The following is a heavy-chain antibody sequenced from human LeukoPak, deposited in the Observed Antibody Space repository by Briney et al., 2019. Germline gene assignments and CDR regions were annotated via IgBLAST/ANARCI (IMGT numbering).Heavy chain of an antibody. CDR3: AREGGPHCSSTSCYSDY. V-gene: IGHV4-31*03. J-gene: IGHJ4*02. CDR1: GGSISSGGYY. D-gene: IGHD2-2*02. CDR2: IYYSGST. Sequence: PSETLSLTGTVSGGSISSGGYYWSWIRQHPGKGLEWIGYIYYSGSTYYNPSLKSRVTISVDTSKNQFSLKLSSVTAADTAVYYCAREGGPHCSSTSCYSDYWGQGTLVTVSS.